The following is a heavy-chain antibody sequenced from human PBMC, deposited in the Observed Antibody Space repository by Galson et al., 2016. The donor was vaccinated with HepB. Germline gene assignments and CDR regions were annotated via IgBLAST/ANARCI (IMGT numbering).Heavy chain of an antibody. CDR1: GFTFTTYI. V-gene: IGHV3-30*04. CDR2: ISYNGDKI. CDR3: ARDLPEIFGVEGLDL. D-gene: IGHD3-3*01. Sequence: RSLRLSCAASGFTFTTYIFHWIRRAPDKGLQWVAVISYNGDKIYYADSVKGRFTIARDTSNRTVYLDMNSLRPEDTAVYYCARDLPEIFGVEGLDLWGQGALVTVSS. J-gene: IGHJ4*02.